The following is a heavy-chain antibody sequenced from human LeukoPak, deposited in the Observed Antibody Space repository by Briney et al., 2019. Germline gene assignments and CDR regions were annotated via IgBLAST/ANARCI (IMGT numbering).Heavy chain of an antibody. CDR1: GFTFSSYS. Sequence: GGSLRLSCAASGFTFSSYSMNWVRQAPGKGLEWVSSISSSSSYIYYADSVKGRFTISRDNAKNSLYLQMNSLRAEDTAVYYCARAYHSSGWSFDYWGQGTLVTVSS. CDR3: ARAYHSSGWSFDY. J-gene: IGHJ4*02. CDR2: ISSSSSYI. D-gene: IGHD6-19*01. V-gene: IGHV3-21*01.